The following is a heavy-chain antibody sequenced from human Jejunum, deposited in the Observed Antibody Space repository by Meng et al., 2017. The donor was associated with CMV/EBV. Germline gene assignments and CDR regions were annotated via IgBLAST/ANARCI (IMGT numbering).Heavy chain of an antibody. Sequence: LSGSPSGFTFTDYYMSCVRQAPGKGLEWVGRAKPQSYTTQHAASVEGRFTISRDDSKNSLFLQMNNLKTEDTALYYCVRDNWGLDYWGQGTLVTVSS. V-gene: IGHV3-72*01. CDR3: VRDNWGLDY. CDR1: GFTFTDYY. CDR2: AKPQSYTT. J-gene: IGHJ4*02. D-gene: IGHD7-27*01.